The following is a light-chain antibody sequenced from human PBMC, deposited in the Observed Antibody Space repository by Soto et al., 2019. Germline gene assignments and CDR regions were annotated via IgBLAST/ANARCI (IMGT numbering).Light chain of an antibody. CDR3: SSYAGSSSFDV. CDR2: GVS. V-gene: IGLV2-8*01. CDR1: NSDVGGYNY. J-gene: IGLJ1*01. Sequence: QSALTQPPSASGSPGQSVTISCTGTNSDVGGYNYVSWYQQHPGKAPKLMIYGVSKRPSGVPDRFSGSKSGNTASLTVSGLQAEDEAYYYCSSYAGSSSFDVFGTGTKLTVL.